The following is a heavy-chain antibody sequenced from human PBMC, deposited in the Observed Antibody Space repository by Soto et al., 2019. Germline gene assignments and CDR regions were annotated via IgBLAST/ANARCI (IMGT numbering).Heavy chain of an antibody. CDR2: IYFSGTT. D-gene: IGHD6-13*01. Sequence: PSETLSLTCTVSSGSISSSTYHWAWFRQPPGKGLEWIGSIYFSGTTYYSPPLKTRVTLFVDTSKNQFSLKLTSVTAADTAVYYCAAEISSAGHYWGQGTLVTVSS. CDR1: SGSISSSTYH. CDR3: AAEISSAGHY. J-gene: IGHJ4*02. V-gene: IGHV4-39*01.